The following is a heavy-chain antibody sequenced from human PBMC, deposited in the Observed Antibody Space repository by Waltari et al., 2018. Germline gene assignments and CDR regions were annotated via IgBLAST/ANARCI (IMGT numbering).Heavy chain of an antibody. V-gene: IGHV4-59*01. CDR3: ARVEPAAPAEGYWYFDL. CDR2: IYYSGST. D-gene: IGHD2-2*01. J-gene: IGHJ2*01. Sequence: QVQLPESGPGLVKPSATLSLTCTVSGGSISSSYWSWIRQPPGKGLEWIGYIYYSGSTNYNPSLKSRVTISVDTSKNQFSLKLSSVTAADTAVYYCARVEPAAPAEGYWYFDLWGRGTLVTVSS. CDR1: GGSISSSY.